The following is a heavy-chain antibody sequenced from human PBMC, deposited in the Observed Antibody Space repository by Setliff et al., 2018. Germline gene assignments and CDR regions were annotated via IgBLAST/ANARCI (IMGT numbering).Heavy chain of an antibody. V-gene: IGHV4-4*08. CDR3: ARARSGDYSDSTGYLDY. D-gene: IGHD3-22*01. CDR1: GGSISNYY. Sequence: KTSETLSLTCTVSGGSISNYYWTWIRQPPGKGLDWIGYIYTSGSTNYNPSLKSRVTISVDTSKNQFSLKLSSVSAADTAVYYCARARSGDYSDSTGYLDYWGHGTLVTVSS. CDR2: IYTSGST. J-gene: IGHJ4*01.